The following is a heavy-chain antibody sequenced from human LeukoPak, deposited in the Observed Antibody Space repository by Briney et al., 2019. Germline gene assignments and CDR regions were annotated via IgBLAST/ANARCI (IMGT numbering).Heavy chain of an antibody. CDR3: ARPLPYYYDSSGRYAFDI. J-gene: IGHJ3*02. D-gene: IGHD3-22*01. Sequence: ASVKVSCKASGYTFSSYGISWLRQAPGQGLEWMGWISAYSGDTNSAQKLQGRVTMTTDTSTSTAYMELRSLRSDDTAVYYCARPLPYYYDSSGRYAFDIWGQGTMVTVSS. CDR1: GYTFSSYG. CDR2: ISAYSGDT. V-gene: IGHV1-18*01.